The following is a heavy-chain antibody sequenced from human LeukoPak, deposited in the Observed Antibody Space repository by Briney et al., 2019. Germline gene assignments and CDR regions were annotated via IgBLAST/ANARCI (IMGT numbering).Heavy chain of an antibody. CDR3: ARDYSGSGSYYNVFDY. Sequence: GGSLRLSCAASGFTFSSYSMNWVRQAPGKGLEWVSSISSSSSYIYYADSVKGRFTISRDNAKNSLYLQMNSLRAEDTAVYYCARDYSGSGSYYNVFDYWGQGTPVTVSS. D-gene: IGHD3-10*01. V-gene: IGHV3-21*01. CDR2: ISSSSSYI. CDR1: GFTFSSYS. J-gene: IGHJ4*02.